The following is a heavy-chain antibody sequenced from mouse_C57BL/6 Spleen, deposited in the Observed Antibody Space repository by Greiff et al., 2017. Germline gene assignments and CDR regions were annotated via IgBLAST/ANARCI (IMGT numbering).Heavy chain of an antibody. D-gene: IGHD1-1*02. CDR3: ARLGGNAFDY. CDR1: GYTFTNYW. J-gene: IGHJ2*01. V-gene: IGHV1-63*01. CDR2: IYPGGGYT. Sequence: QVQLQHSGAELVRPGTSVKMSCKASGYTFTNYWIGWAKQRPGHGLEWIGDIYPGGGYTHYNEKFKGKGTMTADKSSRTAYMQFSSLTSEDSAIYDCARLGGNAFDYWGQGTTRTVSS.